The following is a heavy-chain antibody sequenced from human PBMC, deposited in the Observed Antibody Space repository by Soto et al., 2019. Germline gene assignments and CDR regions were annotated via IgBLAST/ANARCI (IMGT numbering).Heavy chain of an antibody. CDR3: AKEAGTIYFDY. Sequence: GGSLRLSCAASGFIFDDYSMHWVRQVPGKGLEWVSLINWDGTTKYYADSVKGRFTVSRDNTRNSLYLQMNILRPEDTAFYFCAKEAGTIYFDYWGQGALVTVSS. CDR1: GFIFDDYS. V-gene: IGHV3-43*01. D-gene: IGHD6-19*01. J-gene: IGHJ4*02. CDR2: INWDGTTK.